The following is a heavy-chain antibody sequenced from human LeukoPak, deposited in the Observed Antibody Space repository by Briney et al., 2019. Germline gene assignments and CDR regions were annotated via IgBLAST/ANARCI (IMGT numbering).Heavy chain of an antibody. Sequence: PGGSLRLSCAASGFTFNNFAMYWVRQAPGKGLQWVSSISRGGGSPYYGDSVKGRFTISRDNSKNTVYLEMNSLRAEDTAVYYCATEGFDNWGQGTLVSVSS. J-gene: IGHJ4*02. CDR1: GFTFNNFA. CDR2: ISRGGGSP. CDR3: ATEGFDN. V-gene: IGHV3-23*01. D-gene: IGHD1-14*01.